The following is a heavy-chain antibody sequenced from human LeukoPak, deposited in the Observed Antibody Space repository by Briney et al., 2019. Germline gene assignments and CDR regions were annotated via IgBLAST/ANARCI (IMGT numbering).Heavy chain of an antibody. D-gene: IGHD3-3*01. CDR1: GYTFTGYY. CDR2: INPNSGGT. J-gene: IGHJ3*02. Sequence: ASVKVSCKASGYTFTGYYMHWVRQAPGQGLEWMGRINPNSGGTNYAQKFQGRVTMTRDTSISTAYMELSRLRSDDTAVYYCARVGSGYYRVAFDIWGQGTMVTVSS. CDR3: ARVGSGYYRVAFDI. V-gene: IGHV1-2*06.